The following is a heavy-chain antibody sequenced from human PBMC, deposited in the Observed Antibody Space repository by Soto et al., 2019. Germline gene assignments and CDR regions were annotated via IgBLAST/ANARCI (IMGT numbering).Heavy chain of an antibody. CDR1: GYTFTTFF. J-gene: IGHJ4*02. Sequence: ASVKVSSKTSGYTFTTFFLHWIRPAPGQRLEWMGWINHANGDTMYSQKFLGRVSNTRDTSATTAYMELTYLTSEDTAIYYCARGHSSGCFDSWGQGTLVTVSS. CDR2: INHANGDT. V-gene: IGHV1-3*01. CDR3: ARGHSSGCFDS. D-gene: IGHD5-12*01.